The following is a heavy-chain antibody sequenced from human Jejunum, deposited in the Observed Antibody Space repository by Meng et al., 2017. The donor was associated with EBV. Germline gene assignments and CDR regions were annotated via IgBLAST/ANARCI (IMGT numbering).Heavy chain of an antibody. CDR2: IKRKTDGGTT. J-gene: IGHJ4*01. V-gene: IGHV3-15*01. CDR1: GFTFSNTW. Sequence: EVQLVESXXGXVXXGGXLRLSCAASGFTFSNTWMNWVRQAPGKGLEWVGRIKRKTDGGTTNYAAPVKGRFTISRDDSKNTLYLQMNSLKTEDTALYYCTTDHQFQLPYWGQGTLVTVSS. D-gene: IGHD5-24*01. CDR3: TTDHQFQLPY.